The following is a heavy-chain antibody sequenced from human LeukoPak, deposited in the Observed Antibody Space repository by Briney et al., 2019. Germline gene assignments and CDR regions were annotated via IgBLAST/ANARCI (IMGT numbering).Heavy chain of an antibody. CDR3: ARDLYSGSPGGDAFDI. J-gene: IGHJ3*02. Sequence: SETLSLTCTVSGYSISSGYYWGWIRQPPGKGLEWIGSIYYSGSTYYNPSLKSRVTISVDTSKNQFSLKLSSVTAADTAVYYCARDLYSGSPGGDAFDIWGQGTMVTVSS. D-gene: IGHD1-26*01. CDR1: GYSISSGYY. CDR2: IYYSGST. V-gene: IGHV4-38-2*02.